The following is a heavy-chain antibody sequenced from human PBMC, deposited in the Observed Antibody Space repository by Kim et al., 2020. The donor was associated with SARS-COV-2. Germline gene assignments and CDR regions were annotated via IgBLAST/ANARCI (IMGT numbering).Heavy chain of an antibody. V-gene: IGHV4-59*13. Sequence: SETLSLTCTVSGGSISSYYWSWIRQPPGKGLEWIGYIDYSGSTNYNPSLKSRVSMSVDTSKNQFSLKLTSVTPADTAVYYCARRGNSGGNSWRFDYLGQG. CDR2: IDYSGST. CDR1: GGSISSYY. CDR3: ARRGNSGGNSWRFDY. D-gene: IGHD2-15*01. J-gene: IGHJ4*02.